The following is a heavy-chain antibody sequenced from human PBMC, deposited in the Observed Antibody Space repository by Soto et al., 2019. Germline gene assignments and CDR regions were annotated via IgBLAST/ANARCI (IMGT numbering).Heavy chain of an antibody. Sequence: QITLKESGPTLVKPTQPLTLTCTFSGFSLSTRGVGVAWIRQPPGKALEWLALIFWDDDKWYSPSLKSRLTITEDASKNQVVLTRTNMDPVDTATFYCAHRPRGDAYYLDYWGQGALVTVSS. CDR1: GFSLSTRGVG. D-gene: IGHD5-12*01. V-gene: IGHV2-5*02. CDR2: IFWDDDK. J-gene: IGHJ4*02. CDR3: AHRPRGDAYYLDY.